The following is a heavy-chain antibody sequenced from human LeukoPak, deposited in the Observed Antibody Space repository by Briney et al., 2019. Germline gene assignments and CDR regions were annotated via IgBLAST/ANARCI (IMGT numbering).Heavy chain of an antibody. V-gene: IGHV1-69*01. D-gene: IGHD6-19*01. CDR2: IIPIFGTA. J-gene: IGHJ4*02. CDR1: GGTFSSYA. CDR3: ARGGSSGWYDLGY. Sequence: SVKVSCKASGGTFSSYAISWVRQAPGQGLGWMGGIIPIFGTANYAQKFQGRVTITADESTSTAYMELSSLRSEDTAVYYCARGGSSGWYDLGYWGQGTLVTVSS.